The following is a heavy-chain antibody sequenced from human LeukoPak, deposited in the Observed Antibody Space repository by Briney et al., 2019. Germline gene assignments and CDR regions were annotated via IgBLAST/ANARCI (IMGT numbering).Heavy chain of an antibody. V-gene: IGHV3-23*01. Sequence: GGSLRLSCAASGFTFSSYAMSWVRQAPGKGLEWVSAISGSGGSTYYADSVKGRFTISRDNSKNTLYLQMNSLRAEDTAVYYCAAILIVGATTPVDYWGQGTLVTVSS. CDR2: ISGSGGST. CDR3: AAILIVGATTPVDY. J-gene: IGHJ4*02. CDR1: GFTFSSYA. D-gene: IGHD1-26*01.